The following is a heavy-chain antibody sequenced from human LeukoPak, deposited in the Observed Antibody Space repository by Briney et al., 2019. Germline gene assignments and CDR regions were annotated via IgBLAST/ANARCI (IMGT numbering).Heavy chain of an antibody. Sequence: PGGSLRLSCVASGFTFEDYGMHWVRQAPGKGLEWVTFIRYDGSNKYYADSVKGRFTISRDNSKNTLYLQMNSLRAEDTAVYYCAKAYGSGSYEDLFSYFDYWGQGTLVTVSS. J-gene: IGHJ4*02. CDR2: IRYDGSNK. CDR3: AKAYGSGSYEDLFSYFDY. V-gene: IGHV3-30*02. CDR1: GFTFEDYG. D-gene: IGHD3-10*01.